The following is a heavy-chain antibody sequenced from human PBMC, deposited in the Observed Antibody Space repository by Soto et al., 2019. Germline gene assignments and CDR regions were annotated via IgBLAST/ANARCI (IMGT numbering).Heavy chain of an antibody. V-gene: IGHV4-59*08. CDR3: ARPSVAGAWGPFGY. J-gene: IGHJ4*02. D-gene: IGHD6-19*01. CDR2: VYYSGTT. CDR1: GGSISTYY. Sequence: KPSETLSLTCTVSGGSISTYYWNWIRQPPGKGLEWIGHVYYSGTTNYNASLKSRVTISVDTSRNQFSLKLTSVTAADTAVYYCARPSVAGAWGPFGYWGQGTLVTVSS.